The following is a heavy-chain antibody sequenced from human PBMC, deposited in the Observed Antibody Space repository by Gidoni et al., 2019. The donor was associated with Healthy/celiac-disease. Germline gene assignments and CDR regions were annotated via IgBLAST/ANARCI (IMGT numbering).Heavy chain of an antibody. V-gene: IGHV3-33*08. Sequence: QVQLVESGGGVVQPGRSLRLSCAASGFTFSSYGMHWVRQAPGKGLEWVAVIWYDGSNKYYADSVKGRFTISRDNSKNTLYLQMNSLRAEDTAVYYCARDQRHYDFWNGWFDPWGQGTLVTVSS. CDR1: GFTFSSYG. CDR3: ARDQRHYDFWNGWFDP. J-gene: IGHJ5*02. CDR2: IWYDGSNK. D-gene: IGHD3-3*01.